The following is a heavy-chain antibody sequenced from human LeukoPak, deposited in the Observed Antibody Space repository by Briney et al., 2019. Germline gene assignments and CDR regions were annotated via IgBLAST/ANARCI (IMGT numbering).Heavy chain of an antibody. CDR2: IYYSGST. J-gene: IGHJ6*02. D-gene: IGHD1-14*01. Sequence: SETLSLTCTVSGGSICSGGYYWSWIRQHPGKGLEWIGYIYYSGSTYYNPSLKSRVTISVDTSKNLFSLKLSSVTAADTAVYYCARVLSGVPPGPYYYCMDVWGQGTTVTVSS. CDR3: ARVLSGVPPGPYYYCMDV. CDR1: GGSICSGGYY. V-gene: IGHV4-31*03.